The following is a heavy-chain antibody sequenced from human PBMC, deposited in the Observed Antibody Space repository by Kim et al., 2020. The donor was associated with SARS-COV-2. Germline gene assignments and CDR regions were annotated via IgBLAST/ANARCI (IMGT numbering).Heavy chain of an antibody. V-gene: IGHV3-11*01. CDR2: ISISGSTI. CDR3: ARVSGCSGCYLFHRYYYYYNYMDV. Sequence: GGSLRLSCAASGFTFSDSYMNWIRKAPGKGLEWVSYISISGSTIDYADSVKGRFTISRDNSKNTLYLQMNSLRAEDTAVYYCARVSGCSGCYLFHRYYYYYNYMDVWGKGTTVTVSS. D-gene: IGHD3-10*02. J-gene: IGHJ6*03. CDR1: GFTFSDSY.